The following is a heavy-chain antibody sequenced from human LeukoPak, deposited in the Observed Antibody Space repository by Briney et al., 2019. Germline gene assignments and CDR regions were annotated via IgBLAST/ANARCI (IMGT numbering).Heavy chain of an antibody. D-gene: IGHD2-2*01. CDR3: AKEPREYCSSTSCPNWFDL. CDR2: SSASGGTT. J-gene: IGHJ5*02. CDR1: GFTFNSYA. Sequence: GGSLRLSCAASGFTFNSYAMSWVRQAPGNGLQWVSASSASGGTTYYADSVKGRFTISRDNSENTLFLQMNSLRAEDMAVYYCAKEPREYCSSTSCPNWFDLWGQGTLVTVSS. V-gene: IGHV3-23*01.